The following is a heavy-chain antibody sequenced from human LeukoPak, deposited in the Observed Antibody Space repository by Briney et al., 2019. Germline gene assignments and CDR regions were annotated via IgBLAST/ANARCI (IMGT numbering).Heavy chain of an antibody. D-gene: IGHD5-18*01. CDR3: ARGRGYGYGIDY. CDR1: GGSITSGGHY. J-gene: IGHJ4*02. CDR2: IFYSGTT. V-gene: IGHV4-30-4*08. Sequence: PSETLSLTCTVSGGSITSGGHYRSWVRQPPGKGLEWIGHIFYSGTTLYNPTLKTRLTISEDTSNNQFSLRLTSLTAADTAVYYCARGRGYGYGIDYWGQGTLVTVSS.